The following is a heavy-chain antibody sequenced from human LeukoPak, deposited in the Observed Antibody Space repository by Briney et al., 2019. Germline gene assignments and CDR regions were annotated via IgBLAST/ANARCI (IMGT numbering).Heavy chain of an antibody. D-gene: IGHD2-2*01. Sequence: GSLRLSCAASGLTFSSYGMHWVRQAPGKGLEWVAVISNDGSDKYYADSVKGRFTISRDNSKNTLDLQMNSLRVEDTAVYYCAKDRDIVVVPEALGYWGPGTLVTVSS. CDR3: AKDRDIVVVPEALGY. J-gene: IGHJ4*02. CDR1: GLTFSSYG. V-gene: IGHV3-30*18. CDR2: ISNDGSDK.